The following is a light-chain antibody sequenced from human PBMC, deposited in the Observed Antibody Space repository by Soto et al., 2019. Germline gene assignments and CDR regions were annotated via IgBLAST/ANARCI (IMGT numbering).Light chain of an antibody. CDR2: GAS. V-gene: IGKV3-20*01. CDR3: QQYGSSPPIT. J-gene: IGKJ5*01. Sequence: IELPQSPGTLSLSPGERATLSCRASQSVSSSYLAWYQQKPGQAPRLLIYGASSRATGIPDRFSGSGSGTDFTLTISRLEPEDFAVYYCQQYGSSPPITFGQGTRLEIK. CDR1: QSVSSSY.